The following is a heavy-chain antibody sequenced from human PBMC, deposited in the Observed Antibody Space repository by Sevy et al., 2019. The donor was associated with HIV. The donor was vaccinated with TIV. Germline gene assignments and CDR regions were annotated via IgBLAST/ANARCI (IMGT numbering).Heavy chain of an antibody. D-gene: IGHD3-22*01. J-gene: IGHJ4*02. Sequence: GESLKISCKGSGYSFTSHWIGWGRHMPGKGLEWMGIIFPDDSETRYSPSFQGQVTFSADKSINTAYLQWGSLKASDNAMYYCAASRSGYFDSSGYYIYWGQGTLVTVSS. CDR1: GYSFTSHW. CDR2: IFPDDSET. CDR3: AASRSGYFDSSGYYIY. V-gene: IGHV5-51*01.